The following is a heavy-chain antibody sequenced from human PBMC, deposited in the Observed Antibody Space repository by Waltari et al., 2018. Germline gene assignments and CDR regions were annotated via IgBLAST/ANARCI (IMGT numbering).Heavy chain of an antibody. J-gene: IGHJ3*02. CDR3: ARRSRGAFDI. CDR2: IYYSGDT. Sequence: QLQLQESGPGLVKPSETLSLTCTVSGGSISSSSYYWGWIRQPPGKGLEWIGSIYYSGDTNYNPSLTGRVTMSVDTSKNQFSLKLSSVTAADTAVYYCARRSRGAFDIWGQGTMVTVSS. CDR1: GGSISSSSYY. V-gene: IGHV4-39*07.